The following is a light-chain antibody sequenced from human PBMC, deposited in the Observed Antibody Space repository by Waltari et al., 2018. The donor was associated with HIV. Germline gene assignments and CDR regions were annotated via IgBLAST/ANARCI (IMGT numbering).Light chain of an antibody. Sequence: QSALTQPRSVSGSPGQSVTLSCTGTSSDVGAYKYVSWYKQHPVQAPKFMIYYVSKRPSGVPDRFAGSQSGNTASLTIAGLQADDEAIYYCCSYAGTYEVVFGGGTKLTVL. CDR1: SSDVGAYKY. CDR2: YVS. V-gene: IGLV2-11*01. CDR3: CSYAGTYEVV. J-gene: IGLJ2*01.